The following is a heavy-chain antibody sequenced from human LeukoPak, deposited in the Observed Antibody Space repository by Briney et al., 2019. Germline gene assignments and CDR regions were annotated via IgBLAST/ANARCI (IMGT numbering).Heavy chain of an antibody. J-gene: IGHJ4*02. CDR1: GDSFSSYY. V-gene: IGHV4-59*01. CDR2: IYYSGST. CDR3: ARSWRYSSGWHLFLY. D-gene: IGHD6-19*01. Sequence: SETLSLTCTVSGDSFSSYYWTWIRQPPGKGLEWIGYIYYSGSTNYNPSLKSRVTISVDTSKNQFSLKLSSVTAADTAVYYCARSWRYSSGWHLFLYWGRGTLVTVSS.